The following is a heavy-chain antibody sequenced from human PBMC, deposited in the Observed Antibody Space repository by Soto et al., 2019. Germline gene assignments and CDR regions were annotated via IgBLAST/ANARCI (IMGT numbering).Heavy chain of an antibody. V-gene: IGHV1-69*06. CDR3: ARVVYGSGNYYTGPSAFDI. CDR2: TIPVFNTA. Sequence: QVQLEQSGAEVKKPGSSVKISCKASGGTLSDHGVSWLRQAPGQGLEWVGGTIPVFNTANYAPKFQGRVMIAADKSTNIAYMELGSLRSDDTAFYYCARVVYGSGNYYTGPSAFDIWGQGTLVIVSS. D-gene: IGHD3-10*01. J-gene: IGHJ3*02. CDR1: GGTLSDHG.